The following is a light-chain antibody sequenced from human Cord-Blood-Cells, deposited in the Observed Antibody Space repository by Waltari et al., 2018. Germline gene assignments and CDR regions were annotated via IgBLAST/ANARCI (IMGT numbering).Light chain of an antibody. CDR2: GAS. CDR3: QQYGSSPFT. V-gene: IGKV3-20*01. Sequence: IVLTRSPGTLSLSPGERATLSYRASQSVSSSYLAWYQQKPGQAPRLLIYGASSRATGIPDRFSGSGSGTDFTLTISRLEPEDFAVYYCQQYGSSPFTFGPGTKVDIK. J-gene: IGKJ3*01. CDR1: QSVSSSY.